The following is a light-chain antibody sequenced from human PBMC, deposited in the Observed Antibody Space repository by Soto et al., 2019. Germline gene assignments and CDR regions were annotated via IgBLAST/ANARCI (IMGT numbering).Light chain of an antibody. CDR1: SSNIGTGSD. J-gene: IGLJ1*01. Sequence: QSVLTQQPSVSGAPGQRVTISCTGSSSNIGTGSDVHWYQQLPGTVPKLLIFANINRPSGVPDRFSASKSGTSASLAITGLQADDEAAYYCQSYDYSLSGYVFGTGTKLTVL. CDR2: ANI. CDR3: QSYDYSLSGYV. V-gene: IGLV1-40*01.